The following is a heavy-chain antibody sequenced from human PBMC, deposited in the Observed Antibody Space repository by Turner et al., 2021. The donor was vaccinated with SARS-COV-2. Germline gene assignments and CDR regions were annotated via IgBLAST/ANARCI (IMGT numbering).Heavy chain of an antibody. Sequence: EVQLLESGGGLVQPGGSLRISCAASGFTFSSYAMSWVRQAPGKGLEWVSAFSAGGGSTYYADSVKGRFTISRDNSKNTLYLQMNSLRAEDTAVYYCAKVPPSGDYFDYWGQGTLVTVSS. D-gene: IGHD6-25*01. V-gene: IGHV3-23*01. CDR2: FSAGGGST. CDR1: GFTFSSYA. CDR3: AKVPPSGDYFDY. J-gene: IGHJ4*02.